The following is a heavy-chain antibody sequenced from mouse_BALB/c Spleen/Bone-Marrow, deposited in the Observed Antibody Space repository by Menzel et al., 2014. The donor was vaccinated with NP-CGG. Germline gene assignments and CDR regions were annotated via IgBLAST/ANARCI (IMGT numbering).Heavy chain of an antibody. CDR3: ARGGTTATWYFDV. J-gene: IGHJ1*01. V-gene: IGHV14-3*02. CDR1: GFNIKDTY. Sequence: LVESGAELVKPGASVKLSCTASGFNIKDTYMHWVKQRPEQGLEWIGRIDPANGNTKYDPKFQGKATITADTSSNTAYLQLSSLTSEDTAVYYCARGGTTATWYFDVWGAGTTVTVSS. D-gene: IGHD1-2*01. CDR2: IDPANGNT.